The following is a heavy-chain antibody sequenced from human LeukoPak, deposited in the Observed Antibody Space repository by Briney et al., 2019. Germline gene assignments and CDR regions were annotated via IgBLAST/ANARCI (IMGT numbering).Heavy chain of an antibody. D-gene: IGHD2-2*01. CDR1: GGSIDSYY. Sequence: PSETLSLTCTVSGGSIDSYYWSWIRQPPGQGLEWIGYIYYTGSTEYHPSLKSRVTISLDTSKNQFSLKLTSVTAADTAVYYRARVYQSAEYYFDYWGQGNLVSVSS. V-gene: IGHV4-59*01. J-gene: IGHJ4*02. CDR2: IYYTGST. CDR3: ARVYQSAEYYFDY.